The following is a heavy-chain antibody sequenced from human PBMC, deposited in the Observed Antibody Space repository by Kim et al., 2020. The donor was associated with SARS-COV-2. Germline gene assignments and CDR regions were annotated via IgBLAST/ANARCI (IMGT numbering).Heavy chain of an antibody. J-gene: IGHJ6*02. D-gene: IGHD3-10*01. CDR3: ARIRLITMVRGVVPSPYGMDV. Sequence: SGPTLVNPTQTLTLTCTFSGFSLSTSGMCVSWIRQPPGKALEWLARIDWDDDKYYSTSLKTRLTISKDTSKNQVVLTMTNMDPVDTATYYCARIRLITMVRGVVPSPYGMDVWGQGTTVTVSS. V-gene: IGHV2-70*11. CDR1: GFSLSTSGMC. CDR2: IDWDDDK.